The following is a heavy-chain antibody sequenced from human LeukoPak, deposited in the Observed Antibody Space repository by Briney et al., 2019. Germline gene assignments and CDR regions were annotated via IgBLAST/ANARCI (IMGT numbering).Heavy chain of an antibody. CDR1: GYTFTSNY. V-gene: IGHV1-69*13. CDR3: ARLTTFGVYYYYGMDV. Sequence: GASVKVSCKASGYTFTSNYIHWVRQAPGQGLEWMGGIIPIFGTANYAQKFQGRVTITADESTSTAYMELSSLRSEDTAVYYCARLTTFGVYYYYGMDVWGQGTTVTVSS. D-gene: IGHD3-3*01. CDR2: IIPIFGTA. J-gene: IGHJ6*02.